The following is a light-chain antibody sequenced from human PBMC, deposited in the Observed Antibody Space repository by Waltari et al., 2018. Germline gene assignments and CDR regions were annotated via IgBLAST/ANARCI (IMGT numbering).Light chain of an antibody. CDR1: SSNIGAGYD. CDR2: GNR. J-gene: IGLJ2*01. Sequence: QSVLTQPPSVSGAPGQSVTISCTGSSSNIGAGYDVHWYQQLPGTAPKLLIYGNRHRPSGVPDRFSGSKSGASASLAITRLQAEDVADYYCQSYDSSLRGIFGGGTKVTVL. CDR3: QSYDSSLRGI. V-gene: IGLV1-40*01.